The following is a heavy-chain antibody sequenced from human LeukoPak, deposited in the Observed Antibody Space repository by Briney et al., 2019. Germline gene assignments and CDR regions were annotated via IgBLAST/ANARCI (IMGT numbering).Heavy chain of an antibody. J-gene: IGHJ4*02. CDR3: ARARYCSGGSCYAEY. CDR1: GYXFPTYW. Sequence: GESLKISCNGPGYXFPTYWICWVRQMPGKGLGWMGINYPGDSDTRYGPSFQGPVTISADKSISTAYLQWSSLNASDTAMYYGARARYCSGGSCYAEYWGQGTLVTVSS. V-gene: IGHV5-51*01. CDR2: NYPGDSDT. D-gene: IGHD2-15*01.